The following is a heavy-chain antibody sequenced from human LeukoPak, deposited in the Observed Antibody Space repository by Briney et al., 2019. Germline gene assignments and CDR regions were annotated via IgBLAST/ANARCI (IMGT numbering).Heavy chain of an antibody. Sequence: SGGSLRLSCAASGFTFSSYAMSWVRQAPGKGLEWVSAISGSGGSTYYADSVKGRFTISRDNAKNSLYLQMNSLRAEDTAVYYCAREGNVVVPAAILGSAYMDVWGKGTTVTVSS. V-gene: IGHV3-23*01. D-gene: IGHD2-2*02. J-gene: IGHJ6*03. CDR3: AREGNVVVPAAILGSAYMDV. CDR1: GFTFSSYA. CDR2: ISGSGGST.